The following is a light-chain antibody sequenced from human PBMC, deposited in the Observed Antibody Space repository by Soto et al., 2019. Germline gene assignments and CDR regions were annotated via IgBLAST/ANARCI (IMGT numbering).Light chain of an antibody. Sequence: QTVVTQEPSFSVSPGGTVTLTCGLSSDSVSTTYYPSWYQQTPGQAPRTLIYSTNTRSSGVPDRFSGSILGNKAALTITGAQADDEYNYYCVLYMGSGLWVFGGGTQLTVL. V-gene: IGLV8-61*01. CDR1: SDSVSTTYY. J-gene: IGLJ3*02. CDR2: STN. CDR3: VLYMGSGLWV.